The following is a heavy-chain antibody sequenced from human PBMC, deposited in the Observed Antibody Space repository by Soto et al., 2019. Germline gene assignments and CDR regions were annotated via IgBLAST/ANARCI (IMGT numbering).Heavy chain of an antibody. D-gene: IGHD3-3*01. CDR3: ASPARNYDFWSGYSFDI. V-gene: IGHV1-69*13. CDR2: IIPIFGTA. J-gene: IGHJ3*02. Sequence: GASVKVSCKASGGTFSSYAISWVRQAPGQGLEWMGGIIPIFGTANYAQKFQGRVTITADESISTAYMELSSLRSEDTAVYYCASPARNYDFWSGYSFDIWGQGTMVTVSS. CDR1: GGTFSSYA.